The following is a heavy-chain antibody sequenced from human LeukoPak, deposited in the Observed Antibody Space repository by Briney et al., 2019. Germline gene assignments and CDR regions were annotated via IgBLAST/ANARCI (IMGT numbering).Heavy chain of an antibody. J-gene: IGHJ6*03. D-gene: IGHD3-22*01. CDR1: GFSFDEYG. CDR3: ARPLRYDSSGYYLSYYYYYMDV. V-gene: IGHV3-20*04. CDR2: INRNGGIR. Sequence: GGSLRLSCGASGFSFDEYGMSWVRQAPGKGLEWVSGINRNGGIRGHAGSVKGRFTISRDNAKNSLYLQMNSLRAEDTAVYYCARPLRYDSSGYYLSYYYYYMDVWGKGTTVTVPS.